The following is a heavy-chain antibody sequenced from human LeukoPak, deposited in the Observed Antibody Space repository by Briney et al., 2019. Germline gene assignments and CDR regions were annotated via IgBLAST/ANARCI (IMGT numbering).Heavy chain of an antibody. CDR3: AADLLYSNSTSPFDY. D-gene: IGHD4-11*01. CDR2: IVVGSCNT. J-gene: IGHJ4*02. V-gene: IGHV1-58*02. CDR1: GFTFTNSA. Sequence: ASVKVSCKASGFTFTNSAMQWWRQARGQRLEWIGWIVVGSCNTNYAQKFLERVTITRDMSTTTAYMELSSLRSEDTAVYYCAADLLYSNSTSPFDYWGQGTLVTVSS.